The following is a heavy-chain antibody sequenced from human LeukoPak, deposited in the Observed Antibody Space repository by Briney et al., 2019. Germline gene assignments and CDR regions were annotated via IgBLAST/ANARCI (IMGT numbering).Heavy chain of an antibody. CDR1: GLTFSSYD. D-gene: IGHD1-1*01. V-gene: IGHV3-13*01. Sequence: GGSLRLSCAASGLTFSSYDMHWIRQAPGKGLEWVSSIGATGDTYYTGSVKGRFTISRENAKKFVYLQMSSLSAGDTAVYFCVLGAYWNDDKNAFHIWGPGTMVTVSS. CDR2: IGATGDT. J-gene: IGHJ3*02. CDR3: VLGAYWNDDKNAFHI.